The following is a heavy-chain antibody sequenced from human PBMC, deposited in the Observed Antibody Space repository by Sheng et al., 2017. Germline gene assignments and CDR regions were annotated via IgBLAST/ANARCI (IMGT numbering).Heavy chain of an antibody. J-gene: IGHJ4*02. CDR2: IYSGGST. V-gene: IGHV3-53*01. Sequence: EVQLVESGGGLIQPGGSLRLSCASSGFTVSSNYMNWVRQAPGKGLEWVSVIYSGGSTYYADSVKGRFTISRDNSKNTLYLQMNSLRAEDTAVYYCARDNIGWSYFDYWGQGTLVTVSS. CDR1: GFTVSSNY. CDR3: ARDNIGWSYFDY. D-gene: IGHD6-19*01.